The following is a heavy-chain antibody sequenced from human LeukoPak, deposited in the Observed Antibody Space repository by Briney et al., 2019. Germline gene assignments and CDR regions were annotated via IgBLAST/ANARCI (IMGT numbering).Heavy chain of an antibody. Sequence: GASVKVSCKASGGTFSSYAISWVRQAPGQGLEWMGGIIPIFGTANYAQKFQGRVTITTDESTSTAYMELSSLRSEDTAVYYCAREEQWLLYEYFQHWGQGTLVTVSS. J-gene: IGHJ1*01. V-gene: IGHV1-69*05. CDR1: GGTFSSYA. CDR3: AREEQWLLYEYFQH. CDR2: IIPIFGTA. D-gene: IGHD6-19*01.